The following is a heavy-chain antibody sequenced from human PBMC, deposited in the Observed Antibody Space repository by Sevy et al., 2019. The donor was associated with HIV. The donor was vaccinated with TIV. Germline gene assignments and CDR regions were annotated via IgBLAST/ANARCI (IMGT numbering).Heavy chain of an antibody. V-gene: IGHV3-21*01. CDR2: ISSRSSYI. Sequence: GGSLRLSCAASGFTFSSYSMNWVRQAPGKGLEWVSSISSRSSYIYYADSVKGRFTISRDNAKNSLYLQMNSLRAEDTDVYYCARDYGGIRHFQYWGQGTLVTVSS. J-gene: IGHJ1*01. CDR3: ARDYGGIRHFQY. D-gene: IGHD4-17*01. CDR1: GFTFSSYS.